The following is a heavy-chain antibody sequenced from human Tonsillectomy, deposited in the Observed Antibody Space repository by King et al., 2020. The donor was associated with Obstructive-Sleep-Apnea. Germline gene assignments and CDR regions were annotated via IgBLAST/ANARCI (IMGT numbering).Heavy chain of an antibody. D-gene: IGHD4-17*01. CDR3: ARDHFGHSGDYIDY. V-gene: IGHV3-7*03. Sequence: VQLVESGGGLVQPGGSLRLSCAASGFTFSSYCMTWVRQAPGKGLEWVANVKHDGSEKCYVDSVKGRFTISRDNAKNSLYLQMNSLRAEDTAVYYCARDHFGHSGDYIDYWGQGTLVTVSS. CDR1: GFTFSSYC. CDR2: VKHDGSEK. J-gene: IGHJ4*02.